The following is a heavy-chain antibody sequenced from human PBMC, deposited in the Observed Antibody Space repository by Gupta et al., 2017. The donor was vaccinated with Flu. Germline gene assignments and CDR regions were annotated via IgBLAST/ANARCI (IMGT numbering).Heavy chain of an antibody. CDR2: MKQDGSEI. CDR1: GFTFSSYW. J-gene: IGHJ6*02. CDR3: ARAIEDYDFWSGYSYGMDV. Sequence: EVQLVESGGGLVQPGESLRLSCAASGFTFSSYWLSWFRQAPGKGLEWVANMKQDGSEIYYVDSVKGRFTISRDNAKNSLYLQMNSLRAEDTAVYYCARAIEDYDFWSGYSYGMDVWGQGTTVTVSS. V-gene: IGHV3-7*04. D-gene: IGHD3-3*01.